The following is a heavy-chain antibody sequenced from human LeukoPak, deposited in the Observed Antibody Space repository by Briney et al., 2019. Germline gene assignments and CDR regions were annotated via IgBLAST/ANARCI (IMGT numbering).Heavy chain of an antibody. D-gene: IGHD1-26*01. CDR1: GFTFSTYA. Sequence: GGSLRLSCAASGFTFSTYAMSWVRQAPGKGLEWVSAISGSGGSTDHADSVKGRFTISRDNSKNTLYLQMNSLRAEDTAVYYCAKDDESGSYFFDYWGQGTLVTVSS. CDR3: AKDDESGSYFFDY. V-gene: IGHV3-23*01. CDR2: ISGSGGST. J-gene: IGHJ4*02.